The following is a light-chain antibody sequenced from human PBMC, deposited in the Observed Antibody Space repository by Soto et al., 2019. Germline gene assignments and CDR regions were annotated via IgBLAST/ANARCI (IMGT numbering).Light chain of an antibody. J-gene: IGLJ1*01. V-gene: IGLV2-14*01. CDR2: EVS. Sequence: QSVLTQPASVSGSPGQSITISCTGTSSDVGGYNYVSWYQQHPGEAPKLMIYEVSNQPSGVSNRFSGSKSGNTASLTISGLQAEDEAEYYCSSYTNINTRACVFGTGTKLTVL. CDR1: SSDVGGYNY. CDR3: SSYTNINTRACV.